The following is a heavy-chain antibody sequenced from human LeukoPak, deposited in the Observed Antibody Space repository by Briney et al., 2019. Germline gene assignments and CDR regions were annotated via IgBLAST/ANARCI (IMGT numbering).Heavy chain of an antibody. CDR1: GGSLSSGSYY. V-gene: IGHV4-61*02. D-gene: IGHD4-11*01. J-gene: IGHJ6*03. CDR3: ARGRGLPPYYYYYYMDV. Sequence: SQTLSLTCTVSGGSLSSGSYYWSWVRQPAGKGLEWIGRIYSSGSTNYNPSLKSRVTISVDTSKNQFSLKLSSVTAADTAVYYCARGRGLPPYYYYYYMDVWGKGTTVTVSS. CDR2: IYSSGST.